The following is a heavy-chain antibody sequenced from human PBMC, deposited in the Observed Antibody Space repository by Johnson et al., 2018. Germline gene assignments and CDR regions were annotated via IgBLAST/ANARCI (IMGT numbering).Heavy chain of an antibody. CDR1: GFTFSSYS. V-gene: IGHV3-21*01. Sequence: VQLVESGGGLVKPGGSLRLSCAASGFTFSSYSMNWVRQAPGTGLEWVSSISSSSSYIYYADSVKGRFTISRDNAKNSLYLQMNSLRAEDTAVYYCARRREYCGSTSCLDFAFDIWGQGTMVTVSS. J-gene: IGHJ3*02. D-gene: IGHD2-2*01. CDR3: ARRREYCGSTSCLDFAFDI. CDR2: ISSSSSYI.